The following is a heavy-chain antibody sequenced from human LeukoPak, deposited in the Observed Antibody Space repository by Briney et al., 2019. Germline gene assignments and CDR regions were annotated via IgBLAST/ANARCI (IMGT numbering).Heavy chain of an antibody. CDR3: ARDEVTY. CDR1: GFTFSSHM. J-gene: IGHJ4*02. CDR2: IKQDGSEE. Sequence: GGSLRLSCAASGFTFSSHMMSWVRQTPGKGLEWVAHIKQDGSEEYYADSVTGRFTISRDNARNSLYLQMNSLRADDTAVYYCARDEVTYWGQGTLVTVSS. V-gene: IGHV3-7*01.